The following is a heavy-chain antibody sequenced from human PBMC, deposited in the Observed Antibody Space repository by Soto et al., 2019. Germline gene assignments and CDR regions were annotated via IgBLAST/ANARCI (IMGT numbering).Heavy chain of an antibody. J-gene: IGHJ4*02. V-gene: IGHV3-23*01. CDR2: ISASGGNT. Sequence: GGSLRLSCAASGFTLSSSVMSWVRQAPGKGLEWVSSISASGGNTYSADSVKGRFTISRDSSKNTLFLQMDSLRAEDTAVYYCAKGGMTTVTLFDYWGQGTLVTVSS. CDR3: AKGGMTTVTLFDY. D-gene: IGHD4-17*01. CDR1: GFTLSSSV.